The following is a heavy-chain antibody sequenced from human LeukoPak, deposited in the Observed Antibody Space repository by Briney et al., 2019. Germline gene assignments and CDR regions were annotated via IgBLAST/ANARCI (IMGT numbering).Heavy chain of an antibody. CDR2: IYYSGST. D-gene: IGHD4-17*01. J-gene: IGHJ4*02. CDR3: ARHVEPDNYGAFDY. V-gene: IGHV4-59*08. CDR1: GGSISSYY. Sequence: SETLSLTCTASGGSISSYYWSWIRQPPGKGLEWIGYIYYSGSTNYNPSLKSRVTISVDTSKNQFSLKLSSVTAADTAVYYCARHVEPDNYGAFDYWGQGTLVTVSS.